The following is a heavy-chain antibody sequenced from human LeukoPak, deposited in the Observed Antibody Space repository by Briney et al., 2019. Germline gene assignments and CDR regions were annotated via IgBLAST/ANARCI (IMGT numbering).Heavy chain of an antibody. D-gene: IGHD3-10*01. CDR1: GFTFSSYS. J-gene: IGHJ6*04. V-gene: IGHV3-21*01. CDR2: ISSSSSYI. Sequence: GGSLRLACAASGFTFSSYSMNWVRQAPGKGLEWVSSISSSSSYIYYADSVKGRFTISGDNAKNSLYLQMNSLRAEDTAVYYCARDRGFGQADVWGNGTTVTVSS. CDR3: ARDRGFGQADV.